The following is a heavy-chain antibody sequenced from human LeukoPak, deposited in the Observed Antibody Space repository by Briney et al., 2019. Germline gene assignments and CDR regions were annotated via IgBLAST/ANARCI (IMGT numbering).Heavy chain of an antibody. Sequence: GGSLRLSCAVSGFTFSDYHMSWIRQAPGKGLEWVSYISSGGSSISHADSVKGRFTISRDNAENSLYLQMSSLRAEDTAVYYCARRPAAGRCFDYWGQGTLVTVSS. CDR2: ISSGGSSI. J-gene: IGHJ4*02. D-gene: IGHD6-13*01. V-gene: IGHV3-11*01. CDR3: ARRPAAGRCFDY. CDR1: GFTFSDYH.